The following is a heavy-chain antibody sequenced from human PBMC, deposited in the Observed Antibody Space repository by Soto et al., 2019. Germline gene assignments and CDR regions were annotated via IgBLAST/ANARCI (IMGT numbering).Heavy chain of an antibody. CDR2: INAYNGNT. Sequence: ASVKVSCKXSGYTFTSYDIHWVRQAPGQGLEWMGWINAYNGNTNYAQKLQGRVTMTTDTSTSTAYMELRSLRSDDTAVYYCARAIKKQLVDYWGQGTLVTVSS. CDR1: GYTFTSYD. J-gene: IGHJ4*02. CDR3: ARAIKKQLVDY. V-gene: IGHV1-18*04. D-gene: IGHD6-13*01.